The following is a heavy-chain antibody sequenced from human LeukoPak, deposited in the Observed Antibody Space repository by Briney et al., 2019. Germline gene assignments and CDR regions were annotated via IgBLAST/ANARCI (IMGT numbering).Heavy chain of an antibody. D-gene: IGHD2-2*01. V-gene: IGHV3-53*01. CDR3: ARGYPTSRAFDI. CDR2: IYSGGRT. J-gene: IGHJ3*02. Sequence: PGGSERLSCAASGFTVSINYMSWVRQATGKGLEWVSDIYSGGRTYYADSVKGRFTISRDNSKNTLYLQMNSRRVEDTAVYYCARGYPTSRAFDIWGQGTMVTVSS. CDR1: GFTVSINY.